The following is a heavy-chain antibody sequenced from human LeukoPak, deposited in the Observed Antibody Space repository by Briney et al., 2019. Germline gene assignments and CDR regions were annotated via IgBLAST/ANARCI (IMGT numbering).Heavy chain of an antibody. CDR3: ARSVGPGTDGDYYYYYMDV. Sequence: ASVKVSCKTSGYTFTRYGISWVRQAPGQGLEWMGWIGAYNGNTNYAQKIQGRVTMTTDTSTRTAYMELRSLRSDDTAVYYCARSVGPGTDGDYYYYYMDVWGKGTTVTVSS. D-gene: IGHD1-1*01. CDR2: IGAYNGNT. CDR1: GYTFTRYG. J-gene: IGHJ6*03. V-gene: IGHV1-18*01.